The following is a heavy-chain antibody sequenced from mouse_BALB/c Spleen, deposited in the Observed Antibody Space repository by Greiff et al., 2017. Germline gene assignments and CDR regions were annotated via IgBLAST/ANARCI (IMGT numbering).Heavy chain of an antibody. CDR2: ISSGGGST. CDR1: GFAFSSYD. V-gene: IGHV5-12-1*01. D-gene: IGHD2-1*01. CDR3: ARGNYPYYAMDY. Sequence: EVQLVESGGGLVKPGGSLKLSCAASGFAFSSYDMSWVRQTPEKRLEWVAYISSGGGSTYYPDTVKGRFTISRDNAKNTLYLQMSSLKSEDTAMYYCARGNYPYYAMDYWGQGTSVTVSS. J-gene: IGHJ4*01.